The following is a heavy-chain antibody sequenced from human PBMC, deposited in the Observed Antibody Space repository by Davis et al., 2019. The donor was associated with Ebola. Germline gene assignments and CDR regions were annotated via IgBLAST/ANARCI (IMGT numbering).Heavy chain of an antibody. V-gene: IGHV3-7*01. CDR3: AREGGSYGLYYYGMDV. D-gene: IGHD1-26*01. CDR1: GFTFSSYW. CDR2: IKQDGSEK. Sequence: PGGSLRLPCAAPGFTFSSYWMSWVRQAPGKGLDWVANIKQDGSEKYYVDSVKGRFTISRDNAKNSLYLKMNSLRAEDTAVYYCAREGGSYGLYYYGMDVWSQGTTVTVSS. J-gene: IGHJ6*02.